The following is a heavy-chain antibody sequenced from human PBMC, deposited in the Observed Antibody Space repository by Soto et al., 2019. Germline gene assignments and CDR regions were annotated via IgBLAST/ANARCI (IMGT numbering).Heavy chain of an antibody. CDR1: GGSFSGYY. CDR2: INHSGST. Sequence: QVQLQQWGAGLLKPSETLSLTCAVYGGSFSGYYWSWIRQPPGKGLEWIGEINHSGSTNYNPSLKSRVTISVDTSKNQFSLKLSSVTAADTAVYYCARGEWVAVVPRHMGLDYWGQGTLVTVSS. J-gene: IGHJ4*02. D-gene: IGHD6-19*01. CDR3: ARGEWVAVVPRHMGLDY. V-gene: IGHV4-34*01.